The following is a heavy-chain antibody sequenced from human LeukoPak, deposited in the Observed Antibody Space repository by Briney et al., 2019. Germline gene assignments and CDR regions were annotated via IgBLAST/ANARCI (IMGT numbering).Heavy chain of an antibody. V-gene: IGHV4-4*09. CDR2: MLDTVTT. CDR1: GGSINSDY. J-gene: IGHJ4*02. CDR3: ATIKRGNIYGYFDF. D-gene: IGHD5-18*01. Sequence: PPETLSLTCTVSGGSINSDYWSWIRQPLGKGLEGIGYMLDTVTTKRNPSLKDRFTLSADTSKNQFSLRLTSVTAADTAVYYCATIKRGNIYGYFDFWGQGSLVTVSS.